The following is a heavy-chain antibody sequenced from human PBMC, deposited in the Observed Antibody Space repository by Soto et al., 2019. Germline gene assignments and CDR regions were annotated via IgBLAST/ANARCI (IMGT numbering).Heavy chain of an antibody. V-gene: IGHV4-31*03. Sequence: SETLSLTCTVSGGSISSGGYYWSWIRQHPGKGLEWIGYIYYSGSTYYNPSLKSRVTISVDTSKNQFSPKLSSVTAADTAVYYCARTSTVVVPAAIYPYYYYGMDVWGQGTTVTAP. CDR1: GGSISSGGYY. CDR2: IYYSGST. D-gene: IGHD2-2*02. J-gene: IGHJ6*02. CDR3: ARTSTVVVPAAIYPYYYYGMDV.